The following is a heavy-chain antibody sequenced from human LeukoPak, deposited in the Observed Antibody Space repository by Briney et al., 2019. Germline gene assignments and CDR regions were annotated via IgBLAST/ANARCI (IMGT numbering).Heavy chain of an antibody. CDR3: ARSEGSEKDDAFDI. J-gene: IGHJ3*02. V-gene: IGHV3-7*03. CDR2: MNQDGSLQ. D-gene: IGHD3-3*01. CDR1: GFTFSTCW. Sequence: GGSLRLSCEASGFTFSTCWMNWVRKAPGKGLEWLANMNQDGSLQYYVDSVKGRFTISRDNAKNSLYLQMNSLRAEDTAVYYCARSEGSEKDDAFDIWGQGTMVTVSS.